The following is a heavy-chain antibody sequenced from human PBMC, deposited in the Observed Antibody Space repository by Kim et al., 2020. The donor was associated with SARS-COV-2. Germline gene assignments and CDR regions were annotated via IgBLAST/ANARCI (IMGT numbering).Heavy chain of an antibody. CDR1: GFTVRRDE. V-gene: IGHV3-66*01. CDR3: ATAGPYGDRGY. Sequence: GGSRRLSWAASGFTVRRDEMRGVGRAPGKGLDWVSIIYSGGSTYYADSVKGRFTISRDNSKNTLYLQLNSLTAEDTAVYYCATAGPYGDRGYWGQGTLVTVSS. D-gene: IGHD4-17*01. J-gene: IGHJ4*02. CDR2: IYSGGST.